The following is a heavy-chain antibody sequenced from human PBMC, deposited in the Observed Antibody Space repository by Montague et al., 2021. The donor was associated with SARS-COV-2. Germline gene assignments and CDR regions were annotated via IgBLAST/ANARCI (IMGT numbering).Heavy chain of an antibody. D-gene: IGHD6-13*01. V-gene: IGHV4-39*07. J-gene: IGHJ6*02. CDR2: IYYSGST. CDR1: GGSISSSSYY. CDR3: ARVGRQQLVRLSGMDV. Sequence: SETLSLTCTVSGGSISSSSYYWGWIRQPPGTGLEWIGSIYYSGSTYYXXXLKSRVTISVDTSKNQFSLKLSSVTAADTAVYYCARVGRQQLVRLSGMDVWGQGTTVTVSS.